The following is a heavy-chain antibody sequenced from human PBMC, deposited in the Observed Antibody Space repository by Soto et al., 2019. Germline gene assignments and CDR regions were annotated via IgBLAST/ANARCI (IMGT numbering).Heavy chain of an antibody. CDR3: ARARMYSGAYHDY. Sequence: QVQLVQSGAEVKKPGSSVKVSCKASGGSFSSYPISWVRQAPGQGLEWMGGTNANLGTGNYAQKFQGRLTITTDTSTNTAYLELRSLRSDDTAVYFCARARMYSGAYHDYWGQGTLVTVSS. CDR2: TNANLGTG. CDR1: GGSFSSYP. J-gene: IGHJ4*02. V-gene: IGHV1-69*06. D-gene: IGHD1-26*01.